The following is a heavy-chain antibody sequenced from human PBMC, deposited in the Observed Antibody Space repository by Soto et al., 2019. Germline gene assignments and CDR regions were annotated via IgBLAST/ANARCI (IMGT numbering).Heavy chain of an antibody. D-gene: IGHD2-2*01. CDR3: ARRFSSTRCLDL. Sequence: QVQLVQSGAEVKKPGASVKVSCKASGYTFTSYGICWVRQAPGQGLEWMGWISGYNGNTNYAQNLQGRVTMTTDTATSTVYMELRSLRSDDTAMYYCARRFSSTRCLDLWGRGTLVIVSS. J-gene: IGHJ2*01. CDR1: GYTFTSYG. CDR2: ISGYNGNT. V-gene: IGHV1-18*01.